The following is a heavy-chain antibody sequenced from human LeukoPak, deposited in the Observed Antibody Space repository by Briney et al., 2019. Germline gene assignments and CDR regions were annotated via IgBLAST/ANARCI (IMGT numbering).Heavy chain of an antibody. J-gene: IGHJ3*02. CDR3: ARAGIDAFDI. Sequence: PSETLSLTCTVSGGSISSYYWSWIRQPPGKGLEWIGYIYCSGSTNYNPSLKSRVTISVDTSKNQFSLKLSSVTAADTAVYYCARAGIDAFDIWGQGTMVTVSS. CDR2: IYCSGST. CDR1: GGSISSYY. V-gene: IGHV4-59*01.